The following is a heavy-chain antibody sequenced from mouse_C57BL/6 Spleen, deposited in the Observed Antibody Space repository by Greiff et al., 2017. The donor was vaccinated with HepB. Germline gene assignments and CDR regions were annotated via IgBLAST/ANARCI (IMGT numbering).Heavy chain of an antibody. CDR3: ARGGITTVVAKRPYYFDY. D-gene: IGHD1-1*01. CDR1: GYTFTSYW. CDR2: IHPNSGST. J-gene: IGHJ2*01. V-gene: IGHV1-64*01. Sequence: VQLQQPGAELVKPGASVKLSCKASGYTFTSYWMHWVKQRPGQGLEWIGMIHPNSGSTNYNEKFKSKATLTVDKSSSTAYMQLSSLTSEDSAVYYCARGGITTVVAKRPYYFDYCGQGTTLTVSS.